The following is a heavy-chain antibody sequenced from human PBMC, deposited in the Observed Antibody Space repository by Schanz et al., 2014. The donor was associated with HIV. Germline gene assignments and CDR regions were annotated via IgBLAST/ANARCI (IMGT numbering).Heavy chain of an antibody. V-gene: IGHV4-59*01. J-gene: IGHJ4*02. CDR1: GDSISTYY. CDR3: ARVIGGSGSYWPFDY. CDR2: FYDSGST. D-gene: IGHD3-10*01. Sequence: QVQLQESGPGLLKPSETLSLTCTVSGDSISTYYWSWIRQAPGKGLEWIGYFYDSGSTNYNPSLKIRVTISGDTSKNKFYLKLRSVTATDTAVYYCARVIGGSGSYWPFDYWGQGALVTVSS.